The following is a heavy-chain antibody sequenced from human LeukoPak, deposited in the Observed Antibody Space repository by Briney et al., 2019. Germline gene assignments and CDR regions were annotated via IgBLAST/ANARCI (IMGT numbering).Heavy chain of an antibody. V-gene: IGHV4-59*08. CDR1: GGSISTYF. CDR2: IYFSGST. CDR3: ARHKSSGSYPLDY. Sequence: SETVSLTCTVSGGSISTYFWSWIRQPPGKGLEWIGHIYFSGSTNYNPSLESRVTISVDTSKNQFSLTLSSVTAADTAVYYCARHKSSGSYPLDYWGHRIVVTVSS. D-gene: IGHD3-22*01. J-gene: IGHJ4*03.